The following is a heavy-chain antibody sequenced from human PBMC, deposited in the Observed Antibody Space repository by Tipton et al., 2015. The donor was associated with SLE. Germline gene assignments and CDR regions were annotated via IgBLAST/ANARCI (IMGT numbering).Heavy chain of an antibody. CDR3: VRVGGNSGSYYGDAFDV. Sequence: TLSLTCSVSGESISSDFYWNWIRQSQGRGLEWIGNIHYSGNSYSDPSLKSRVTISIDTSTNHFSPKLSSVTATDTAVYYCVRVGGNSGSYYGDAFDVWGQGTMVSVSS. CDR2: IHYSGNS. D-gene: IGHD1-26*01. J-gene: IGHJ3*01. V-gene: IGHV4-39*02. CDR1: GESISSDFY.